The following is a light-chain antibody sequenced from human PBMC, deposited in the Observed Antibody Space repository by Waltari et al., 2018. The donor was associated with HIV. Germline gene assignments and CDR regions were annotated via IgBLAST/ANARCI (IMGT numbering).Light chain of an antibody. CDR1: QSVLYSSSNKNS. CDR3: QQYYNTPYT. Sequence: DIVMTQSPDSLTVSLGERATINGKSSQSVLYSSSNKNSLAWYQQKPGQPPKLLIYWASTREPGVPDRFSGSGSGTVFTLTISSLQAEDVAVYYCQQYYNTPYTFGQGTKLEIK. V-gene: IGKV4-1*01. CDR2: WAS. J-gene: IGKJ2*01.